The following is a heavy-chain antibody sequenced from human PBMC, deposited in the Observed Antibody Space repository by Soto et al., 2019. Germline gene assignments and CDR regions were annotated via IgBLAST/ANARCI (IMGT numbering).Heavy chain of an antibody. J-gene: IGHJ5*02. V-gene: IGHV5-51*01. CDR3: ARRNSRPMIVVEKNWFDP. D-gene: IGHD3-22*01. Sequence: PGESLKISCKGSGYSFTSCWIGWVRQMPGKGLEWMGIIYPGDSDTRYSPSFQGQVTISADKSISTAYLQWSSLKASDTAMYYCARRNSRPMIVVEKNWFDPWGQGTLVTVSS. CDR1: GYSFTSCW. CDR2: IYPGDSDT.